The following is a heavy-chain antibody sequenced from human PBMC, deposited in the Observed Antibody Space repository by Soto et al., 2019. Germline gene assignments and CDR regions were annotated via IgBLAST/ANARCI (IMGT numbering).Heavy chain of an antibody. CDR3: ARTSYYYDSSGYSTNFDY. Sequence: SETLSLTCTVSGGSISSSSYYWGWIRQPPGKGLEWIGSIYYSGSTYYNPSLKSRVTISVDTSKNQFSLKLSSVTAADTAVYYCARTSYYYDSSGYSTNFDYWGQGTLVTVSS. CDR2: IYYSGST. D-gene: IGHD3-22*01. V-gene: IGHV4-39*01. CDR1: GGSISSSSYY. J-gene: IGHJ4*02.